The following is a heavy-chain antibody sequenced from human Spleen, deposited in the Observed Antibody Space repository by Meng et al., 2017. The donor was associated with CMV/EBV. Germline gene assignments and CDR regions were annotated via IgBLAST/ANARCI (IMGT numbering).Heavy chain of an antibody. Sequence: SFSGHYWSLIRQPPGKGLGWIGEINHSGRTNYSPSLKSRLTISVDASNNQFSLTLTSVTAADTAVYYCARGSWVYSDDDETTGLDYWGPGTLVTVSS. D-gene: IGHD5-12*01. CDR2: INHSGRT. CDR3: ARGSWVYSDDDETTGLDY. V-gene: IGHV4-34*01. J-gene: IGHJ4*02. CDR1: SFSGHY.